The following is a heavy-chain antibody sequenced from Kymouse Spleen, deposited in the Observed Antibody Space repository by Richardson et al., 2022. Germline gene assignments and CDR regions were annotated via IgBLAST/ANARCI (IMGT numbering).Heavy chain of an antibody. CDR3: ARNYYDSSGYYSDY. CDR2: INHSGST. CDR1: GGSFSGYY. Sequence: QVQLQQWGAGLLKPSETLSLTCAVYGGSFSGYYWSWIRQPPGKGLEWIGEINHSGSTNYNPSLKSRVTISVDTSKNQFSLKLSSVTAADTAVYYCARNYYDSSGYYSDYWGQGTLVTVSS. V-gene: IGHV4-34*01. J-gene: IGHJ4*02. D-gene: IGHD3-22*01.